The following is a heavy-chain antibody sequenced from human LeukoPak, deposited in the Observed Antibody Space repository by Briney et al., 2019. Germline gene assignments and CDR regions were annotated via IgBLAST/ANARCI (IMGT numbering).Heavy chain of an antibody. D-gene: IGHD5-24*01. CDR2: ISYDASSK. CDR1: GFTVSSNY. V-gene: IGHV3-30-3*01. CDR3: ARDLMATIYYYYGMDV. J-gene: IGHJ6*02. Sequence: GGSLRLSCAASGFTVSSNYMSWVRQAPGKGLEWVAVISYDASSKYYTDSVKGRFTISRDNSKNTLYLQMNTLRADDTAVYFCARDLMATIYYYYGMDVWGRGTTVTVSS.